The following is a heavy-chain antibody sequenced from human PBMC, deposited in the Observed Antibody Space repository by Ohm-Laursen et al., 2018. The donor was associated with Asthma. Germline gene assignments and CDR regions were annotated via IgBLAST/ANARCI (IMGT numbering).Heavy chain of an antibody. Sequence: TLSLTCTVSGGSISSYYWSRIRQPPGKGLEWIGYISYTGNTNYNPSLKSRVTISVDTSKNQFSLKMNSVTAADTATYYCARVVALYYYYYAMDVRGLGTTVTVSS. CDR3: ARVVALYYYYYAMDV. J-gene: IGHJ6*02. CDR2: ISYTGNT. CDR1: GGSISSYY. D-gene: IGHD5-12*01. V-gene: IGHV4-59*01.